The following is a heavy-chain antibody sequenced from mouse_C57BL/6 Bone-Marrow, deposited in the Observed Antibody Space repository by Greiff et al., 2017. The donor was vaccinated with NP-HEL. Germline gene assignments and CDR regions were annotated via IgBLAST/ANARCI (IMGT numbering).Heavy chain of an antibody. J-gene: IGHJ2*01. CDR3: ARRSRLRYYFDY. D-gene: IGHD1-1*01. CDR1: GYAFSSSW. V-gene: IGHV1-82*01. Sequence: VMLVESGPELVKPGASVKISCKASGYAFSSSWMNWVKQRPGKGLEWIGRIYPGDGDTNYNGKFKGKATLTADKSSSTAYMQLSSLTSEDSAVYFCARRSRLRYYFDYWGQGTTLTVSS. CDR2: IYPGDGDT.